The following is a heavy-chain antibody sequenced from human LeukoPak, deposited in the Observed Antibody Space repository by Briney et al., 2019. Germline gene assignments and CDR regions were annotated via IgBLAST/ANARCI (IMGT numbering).Heavy chain of an antibody. CDR2: IYYSAST. CDR1: GGSISSSSYY. D-gene: IGHD2-21*02. Sequence: SETLSLTCTVSGGSISSSSYYWGWIRQPPGKGLEWIGSIYYSASTYYNPSLKSRVTISVDTSKNQFSLKLSSVTAADTAVYYCARTVYCGGDCSPDYYGMDVWGQGTTVTVSS. V-gene: IGHV4-39*07. J-gene: IGHJ6*02. CDR3: ARTVYCGGDCSPDYYGMDV.